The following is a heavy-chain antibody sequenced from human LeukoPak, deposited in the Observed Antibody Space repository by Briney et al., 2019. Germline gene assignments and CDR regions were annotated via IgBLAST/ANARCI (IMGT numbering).Heavy chain of an antibody. V-gene: IGHV3-9*01. D-gene: IGHD6-13*01. J-gene: IGHJ6*03. CDR1: GFTFDDYA. CDR3: AKGYHNSWSSDYMNV. Sequence: GRSLRLSCAASGFTFDDYAMHWVRQAPGEGLEWVSGISWNSGSIGYADSVKGRFTISRDNSKNTVSLQMNSLRTEDTAVYYCAKGYHNSWSSDYMNVWGKGTTVTVSS. CDR2: ISWNSGSI.